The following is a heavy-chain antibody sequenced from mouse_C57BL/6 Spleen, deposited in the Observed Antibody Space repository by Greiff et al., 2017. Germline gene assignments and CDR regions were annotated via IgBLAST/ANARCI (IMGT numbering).Heavy chain of an antibody. CDR3: ARSRYDDPFYAMDY. V-gene: IGHV1-72*01. Sequence: QVQLKQPGAELVKPGASVKLSCKASGYTFTSYWMHWVKQRPGRGLEWIGRIDPNSGGTKYNEKFKSKATLTVDKPSSTAYMQLSSLTSEDSAVYDCARSRYDDPFYAMDYWGQGTSVTVSS. D-gene: IGHD1-1*01. CDR2: IDPNSGGT. J-gene: IGHJ4*01. CDR1: GYTFTSYW.